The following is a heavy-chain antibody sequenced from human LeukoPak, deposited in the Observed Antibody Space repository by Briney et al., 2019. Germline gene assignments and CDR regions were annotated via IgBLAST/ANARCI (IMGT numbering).Heavy chain of an antibody. Sequence: ASVKVSCKASGYTFTDYYFNWVRQVPGQGLECMGWINPNTGGTNYPQKFQGRVTMTRDTAISTAYMELTSLRSDDTAVYYCARDLGATTGAPWYYFDNWGQGTLVTVPS. V-gene: IGHV1-2*02. CDR1: GYTFTDYY. CDR2: INPNTGGT. D-gene: IGHD1-26*01. J-gene: IGHJ4*01. CDR3: ARDLGATTGAPWYYFDN.